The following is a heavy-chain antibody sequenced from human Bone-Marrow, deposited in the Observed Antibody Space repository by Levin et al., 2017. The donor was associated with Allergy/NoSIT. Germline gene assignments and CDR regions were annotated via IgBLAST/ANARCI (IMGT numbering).Heavy chain of an antibody. CDR1: GFTFNNYP. J-gene: IGHJ3*01. CDR2: VSGNSGGT. V-gene: IGHV3-23*01. D-gene: IGHD5-24*01. Sequence: GASVKVSCAASGFTFNNYPISWVRQAPGKGLEWVSAVSGNSGGTYYADSVKGRFTISRDNSKKTMYLQMNGLRAEDTAVYYCAKGREMGTMFSSFDVWGQGTLVSVSS. CDR3: AKGREMGTMFSSFDV.